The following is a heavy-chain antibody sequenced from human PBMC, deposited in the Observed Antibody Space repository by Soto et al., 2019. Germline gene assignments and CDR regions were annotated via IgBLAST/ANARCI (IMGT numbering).Heavy chain of an antibody. CDR2: IIPIFGTA. V-gene: IGHV1-69*13. CDR1: GGTFSSYA. J-gene: IGHJ5*02. D-gene: IGHD3-3*01. CDR3: ARAPIFGVATILGWFDP. Sequence: SVKVSCKASGGTFSSYAISWVRQAPGQGLEWMGGIIPIFGTANYAQKFQGRVTITADEPTSTAYMELSSLRSEDPAVYYCARAPIFGVATILGWFDPWGQGTLVTVSS.